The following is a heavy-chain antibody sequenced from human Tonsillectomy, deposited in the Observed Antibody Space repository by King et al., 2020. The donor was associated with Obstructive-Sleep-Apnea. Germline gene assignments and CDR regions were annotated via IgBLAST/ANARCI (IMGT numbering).Heavy chain of an antibody. J-gene: IGHJ4*02. CDR3: AREVHGGFDY. V-gene: IGHV3-30-3*01. CDR2: ISYGGNNK. Sequence: VQLVQSGGGVVQPGRSLRLSCAASGFTFSSFAMHWVRQAPGKGLEWVGIISYGGNNKFNADSVKGRFSIFRDNSRNTLYLQMNSLRPEDTAVYYCAREVHGGFDYWGQGTLVTVSS. CDR1: GFTFSSFA. D-gene: IGHD3-10*01.